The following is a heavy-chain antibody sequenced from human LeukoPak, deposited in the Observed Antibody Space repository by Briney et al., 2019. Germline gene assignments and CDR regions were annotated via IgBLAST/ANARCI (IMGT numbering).Heavy chain of an antibody. Sequence: SVTLSLTCTVSGGSISSYYWSWIRQAAGKGLEWIGRIYTSGSTNYNPSLKSRVTMSVDTSKNQFSLKLSSVTAADTAVYYCARDKVYYGMDVWGQGTTVTVSS. J-gene: IGHJ6*02. CDR2: IYTSGST. CDR3: ARDKVYYGMDV. V-gene: IGHV4-4*07. CDR1: GGSISSYY.